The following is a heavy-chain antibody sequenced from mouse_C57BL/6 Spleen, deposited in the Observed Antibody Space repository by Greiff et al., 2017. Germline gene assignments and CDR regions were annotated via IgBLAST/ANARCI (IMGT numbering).Heavy chain of an antibody. CDR1: GYAFSSSW. D-gene: IGHD1-1*01. CDR3: ALTTVGYYFDY. Sequence: VQLQQSGPELVKPGASVKISCKASGYAFSSSWMNWVKQRPGKGLEWIGRIYPGDGDTNYNGKFKGKATLTADKSSSTAYMQLSSLTSEDSAVYCCALTTVGYYFDYWGQGTTLTVSS. J-gene: IGHJ2*01. CDR2: IYPGDGDT. V-gene: IGHV1-82*01.